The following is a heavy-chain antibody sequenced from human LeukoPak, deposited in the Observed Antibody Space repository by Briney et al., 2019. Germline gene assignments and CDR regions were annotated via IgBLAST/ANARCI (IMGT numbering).Heavy chain of an antibody. CDR1: GFTFDDYA. CDR3: AREGQSYGSGSYWGFDY. J-gene: IGHJ4*02. Sequence: GRSLRLSCAASGFTFDDYAMHWVRQAPGKGLEWVSGISWNSGSIGYADSVKGRFTISRDNAKNSLYLQMNSLRAEDTAVYYCAREGQSYGSGSYWGFDYWGQGTLVTVSS. D-gene: IGHD3-10*01. CDR2: ISWNSGSI. V-gene: IGHV3-9*01.